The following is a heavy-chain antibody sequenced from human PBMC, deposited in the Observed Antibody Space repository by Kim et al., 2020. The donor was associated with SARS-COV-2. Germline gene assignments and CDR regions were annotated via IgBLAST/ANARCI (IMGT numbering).Heavy chain of an antibody. V-gene: IGHV5-10-1*01. D-gene: IGHD1-1*01. CDR3: ARLYPGPQDAQDWNDGRDAFDI. CDR2: IDPSDSYT. CDR1: GYSFTSYW. J-gene: IGHJ3*02. Sequence: GESLKISCKGSGYSFTSYWISWVRQMPGKGLEWMGRIDPSDSYTNYSPSFQGHVTISADKSISTAYLQWSSLKASDTAMYYCARLYPGPQDAQDWNDGRDAFDIWGQGTMVTVSS.